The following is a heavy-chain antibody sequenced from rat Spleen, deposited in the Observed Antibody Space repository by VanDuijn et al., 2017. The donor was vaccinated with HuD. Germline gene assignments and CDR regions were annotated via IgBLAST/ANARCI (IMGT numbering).Heavy chain of an antibody. CDR3: ARHTTDLYYFDY. D-gene: IGHD1-6*01. J-gene: IGHJ2*01. V-gene: IGHV5-7*01. CDR2: ISYDGSNT. CDR1: GFTFSDYY. Sequence: EVQLVESGGGLVQPGRSLKLSCAASGFTFSDYYMAWVRQAPKKGLEWVATISYDGSNTYYRDSVKGRFTVSRDNAKTTLYLQMDSLRSEDTATYYCARHTTDLYYFDYWGQGVMVTVSS.